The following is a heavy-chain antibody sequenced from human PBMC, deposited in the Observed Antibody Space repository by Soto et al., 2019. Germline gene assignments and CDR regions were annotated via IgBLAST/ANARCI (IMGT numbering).Heavy chain of an antibody. CDR3: AGMPYTSGPRFDP. J-gene: IGHJ5*02. CDR2: IYQSGFT. D-gene: IGHD6-19*01. CDR1: CDSYIISTYW. V-gene: IGHV4-30-2*01. Sequence: PSETLSLTCNSSCDSYIISTYWWSWIRQPPGKALQWMVFIYQSGFTSCNPSLASRGSISLDRSNNQCSLKLKSVTAADTAVYFCAGMPYTSGPRFDPWGPGTLVTVSS.